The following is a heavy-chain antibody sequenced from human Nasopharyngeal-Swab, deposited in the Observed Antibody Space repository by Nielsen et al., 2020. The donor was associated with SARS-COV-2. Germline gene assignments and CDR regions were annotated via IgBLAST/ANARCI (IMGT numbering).Heavy chain of an antibody. V-gene: IGHV1-46*02. Sequence: ASVKVSCKASGYTFNNYYIHWVRQAPGQGLEWMGMINPGSGGTTYAQKFQGRVTMTRDTSTSTVFTDLSSLRSEDTAVYCCARRGRCSGSSCDMDVWGQGTTVTVSS. D-gene: IGHD2-2*01. CDR2: INPGSGGT. CDR3: ARRGRCSGSSCDMDV. J-gene: IGHJ6*02. CDR1: GYTFNNYY.